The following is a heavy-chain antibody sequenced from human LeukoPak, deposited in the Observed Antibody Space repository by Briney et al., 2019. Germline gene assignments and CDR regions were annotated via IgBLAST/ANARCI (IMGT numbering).Heavy chain of an antibody. Sequence: SETLSLTCTVSGGSISSYYWSWIRQPPGKGLEWIGYIYYSGSTNYNPSLKSRVTISVDTSKNQFSLKLSSVTAADTAVYYCARGKSSTDYWYFDLWGRGTLVTVSS. CDR1: GGSISSYY. D-gene: IGHD2-2*01. CDR2: IYYSGST. V-gene: IGHV4-59*01. J-gene: IGHJ2*01. CDR3: ARGKSSTDYWYFDL.